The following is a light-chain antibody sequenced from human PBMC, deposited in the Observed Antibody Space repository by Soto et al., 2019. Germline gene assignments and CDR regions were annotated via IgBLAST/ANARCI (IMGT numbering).Light chain of an antibody. J-gene: IGLJ1*01. CDR2: EVS. CDR1: TSDIGANNF. V-gene: IGLV2-14*01. Sequence: QSVLTQPASVSGSPGQSITISCAGTTSDIGANNFVSWYQQRPGKAPKVIIYEVSNRPAGVSYRFSGSKSGSTASLTISGLPAEDEALYSCHAYTNTGARVFGTGTKVTVL. CDR3: HAYTNTGARV.